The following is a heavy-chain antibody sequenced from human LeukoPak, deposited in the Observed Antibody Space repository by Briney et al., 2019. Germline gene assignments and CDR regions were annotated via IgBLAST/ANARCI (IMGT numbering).Heavy chain of an antibody. D-gene: IGHD3-9*01. CDR1: GYTFTSYG. CDR2: ISAYNGNT. Sequence: GASVKVSCKASGYTFTSYGISWVRQAPGQGLEWMGWISAYNGNTNYAQKLQGRVTMTTDTSTSTAYMELRSLRSDDTAVYYCARDQGYDILTGYSKPLPFDYWGQGTLVTVSS. V-gene: IGHV1-18*01. J-gene: IGHJ4*02. CDR3: ARDQGYDILTGYSKPLPFDY.